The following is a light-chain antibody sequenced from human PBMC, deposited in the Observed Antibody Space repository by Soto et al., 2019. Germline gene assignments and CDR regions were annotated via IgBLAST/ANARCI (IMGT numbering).Light chain of an antibody. Sequence: EIVLTQSPGTLSLSPGESATLSCRASVIITTRLIALYQQKRGQAPRLVIWGASRRATGIPDRFSGSGSGTDFTLTVSRLEPEDFAVYYCQQYSVSPWTFGQGTRVEIK. J-gene: IGKJ1*01. CDR1: VIITTRL. V-gene: IGKV3-20*01. CDR2: GAS. CDR3: QQYSVSPWT.